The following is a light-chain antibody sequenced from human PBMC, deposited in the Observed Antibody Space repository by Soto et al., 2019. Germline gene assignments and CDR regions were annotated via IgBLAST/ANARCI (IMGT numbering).Light chain of an antibody. CDR3: QQYGSSPWT. CDR1: QSVSSSY. CDR2: GAS. V-gene: IGKV3-20*01. Sequence: EIVLTQSPGTLSLSPGERATLSCMASQSVSSSYLAWYQQKPGQAPRLLIYGASSRDTGIPDRFSGSGSGTDVTLTISRLEPEDFAVYYCQQYGSSPWTFGQGTKV. J-gene: IGKJ1*01.